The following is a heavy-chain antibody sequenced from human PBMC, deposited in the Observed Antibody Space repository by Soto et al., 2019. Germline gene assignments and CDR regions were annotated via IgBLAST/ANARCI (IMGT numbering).Heavy chain of an antibody. D-gene: IGHD2-21*01. CDR2: TYYRSKWSY. CDR3: AGIPWFRGLDV. V-gene: IGHV6-1*01. CDR1: XXGXXXXXXX. Sequence: SQTLSRTCGXYXXGXXXXXXXXXXXRQSPSRGLEWLGRTYYRSKWSYDYAVSVKSRITITPDTSKNQFPLHLYSVTPEDTAVYYCAGIPWFRGLDVWGQGTPVTVSS. J-gene: IGHJ6*02.